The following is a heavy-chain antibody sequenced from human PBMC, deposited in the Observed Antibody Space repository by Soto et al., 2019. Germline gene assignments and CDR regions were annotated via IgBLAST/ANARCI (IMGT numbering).Heavy chain of an antibody. Sequence: QVQLVQSGTELRKPGASVKVSCKASGYTFTDSHIHWVRQASGQGLEWLGWINPKSGDTYYTKKFRGRITTPRDTSVSSAYRDLPNFPSAPTAVYCGGRDPPRYSPSPPDGPGLWGQGTLVTVSS. CDR1: GYTFTDSH. CDR3: GRDPPRYSPSPPDGPGL. V-gene: IGHV1-2*02. D-gene: IGHD2-21*01. J-gene: IGHJ4*02. CDR2: INPKSGDT.